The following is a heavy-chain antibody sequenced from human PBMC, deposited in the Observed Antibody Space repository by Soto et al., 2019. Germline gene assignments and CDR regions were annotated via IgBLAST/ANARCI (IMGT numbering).Heavy chain of an antibody. J-gene: IGHJ5*02. V-gene: IGHV1-69*04. CDR3: AGDPDSHYNDSHASSYP. D-gene: IGHD3-22*01. CDR2: IIPIIGII. CDR1: GYTFSTYT. Sequence: SVKVSCKASGYTFSTYTITWVRQAPGQGLEWMGRIIPIIGIINYAQKFQGRVTITADKFTGTAYMELTRLRSDDTAVYYCAGDPDSHYNDSHASSYPWGQGTLVTVSS.